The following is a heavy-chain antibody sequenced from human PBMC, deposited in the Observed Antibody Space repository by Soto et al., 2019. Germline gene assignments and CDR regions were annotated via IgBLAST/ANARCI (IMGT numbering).Heavy chain of an antibody. CDR2: ISSNGVSM. V-gene: IGHV3-64D*06. Sequence: GGSLRLSCSASGLSFNDYAMHWVRQAAGKGLKYVSSISSNGVSMYYADSVKGRFTISRDNSKNTLYLQMNSLRVEDTAVYYCVKDRFVNYWGQGALVTVSS. J-gene: IGHJ4*02. CDR3: VKDRFVNY. D-gene: IGHD3-3*01. CDR1: GLSFNDYA.